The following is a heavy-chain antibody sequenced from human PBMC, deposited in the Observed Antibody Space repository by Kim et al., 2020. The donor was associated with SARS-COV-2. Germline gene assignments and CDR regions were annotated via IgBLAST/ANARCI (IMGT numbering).Heavy chain of an antibody. D-gene: IGHD1-26*01. CDR2: INTDGTYT. V-gene: IGHV3-74*01. Sequence: GGSLRLSCEASGFTFSNSWMHWVRQAPGEGLLWVSRINTDGTYTTYADSVKGRFTISRDNAKNTVYLQMNSLRAEDTAVYFCARGGSGFTEDWGQGTLVTVSS. CDR3: ARGGSGFTED. J-gene: IGHJ4*02. CDR1: GFTFSNSW.